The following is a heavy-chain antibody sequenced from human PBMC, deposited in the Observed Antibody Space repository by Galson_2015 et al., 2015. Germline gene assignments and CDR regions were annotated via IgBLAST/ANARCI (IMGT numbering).Heavy chain of an antibody. CDR1: GFTFSNYA. Sequence: SLRLSCAAAGFTFSNYAMNWVRQAPGKGLEWVSGMSGSGTTTYYANSVKGRFTISRDNSKNTLYLHMNSLRAEDTAPYYCARACLPCSGDSCYSIHRGFDYWGQGTLVTVSS. CDR2: MSGSGTTT. J-gene: IGHJ4*02. V-gene: IGHV3-23*01. CDR3: ARACLPCSGDSCYSIHRGFDY. D-gene: IGHD2-15*01.